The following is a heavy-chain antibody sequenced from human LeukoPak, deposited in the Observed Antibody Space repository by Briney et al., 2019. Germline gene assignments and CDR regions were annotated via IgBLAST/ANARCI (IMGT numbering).Heavy chain of an antibody. CDR1: GGSISSYY. CDR2: IYYSGGT. Sequence: PSETLSLTCTVSGGSISSYYWSWIRQPPGKGLEWIGYIYYSGGTNYNPSLKSRVTISVDTSKNQFSLKPSSVTAADTAVYYCARERGRYYDSSGYYYSENWFDPWGQGTLVTVSS. CDR3: ARERGRYYDSSGYYYSENWFDP. V-gene: IGHV4-59*01. J-gene: IGHJ5*02. D-gene: IGHD3-22*01.